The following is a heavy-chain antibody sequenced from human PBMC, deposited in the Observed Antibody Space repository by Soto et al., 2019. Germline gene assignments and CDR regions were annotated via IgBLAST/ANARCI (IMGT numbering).Heavy chain of an antibody. CDR3: LNGDYY. CDR1: GFTFSTHL. V-gene: IGHV3-48*01. CDR2: IDRDSSSI. D-gene: IGHD4-17*01. J-gene: IGHJ4*02. Sequence: EEQLVESGGGLAQPGGSLRLSCAASGFTFSTHLMNWVSQPPGKGLEWVSSIDRDSSSIYYADSVKGRFTISRDNAKNSLYLQMDSLRADDTAVYYCLNGDYYVGQGTLVTVSS.